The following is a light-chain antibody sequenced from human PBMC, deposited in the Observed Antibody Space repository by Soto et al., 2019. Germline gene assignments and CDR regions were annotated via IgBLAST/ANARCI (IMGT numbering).Light chain of an antibody. CDR1: SSDVGGYNY. CDR2: DVN. Sequence: QSALTQPRSVSGSPGQLVTLSCTGTSSDVGGYNYVSWYQQHPGKAPKLMIDDVNKRPSGVPDRFSGSRSGNTASLTISGLQAEDEADYYCCSYAGSYTWVFGGGTKLTVL. V-gene: IGLV2-11*01. CDR3: CSYAGSYTWV. J-gene: IGLJ3*02.